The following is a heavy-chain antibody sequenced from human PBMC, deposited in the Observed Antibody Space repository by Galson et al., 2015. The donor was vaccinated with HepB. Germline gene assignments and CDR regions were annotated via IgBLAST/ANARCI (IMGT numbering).Heavy chain of an antibody. D-gene: IGHD3-16*01. CDR2: ISSSSDTV. CDR3: ARYVGAAPDY. Sequence: SLRLSCAASGFTFSTYSMNWVRQAPGKGLEWVSYISSSSDTVYYADSVKGRFTISRDNAENSLYLQMNSLRDEDTAVYYCARYVGAAPDYWGQGTLVTVSS. CDR1: GFTFSTYS. J-gene: IGHJ4*02. V-gene: IGHV3-48*02.